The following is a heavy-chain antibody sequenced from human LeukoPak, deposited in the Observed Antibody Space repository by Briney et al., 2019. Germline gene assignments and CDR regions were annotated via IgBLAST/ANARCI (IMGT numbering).Heavy chain of an antibody. CDR1: GGSFSGYY. CDR3: ARGRFYDYVWGSYRYTSPFFDY. V-gene: IGHV4-34*01. D-gene: IGHD3-16*02. J-gene: IGHJ4*02. Sequence: SETLSLTCAVYGGSFSGYYWSWIRQPPGKGLEWIGEINHSRSTNYNPSLKSRVTISVDTSKNQFSLKLSSVTAADTAVYYCARGRFYDYVWGSYRYTSPFFDYWGQGTLVTVSS. CDR2: INHSRST.